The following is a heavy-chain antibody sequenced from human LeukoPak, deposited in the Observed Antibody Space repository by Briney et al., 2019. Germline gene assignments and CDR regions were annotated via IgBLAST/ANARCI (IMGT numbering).Heavy chain of an antibody. Sequence: GGFLRLSCAASGFTVSSNYMSWVRQAPGKGLEWVSVIYSGGSTYYADSVKGRFTISRDNSKSTLYLQMNSLRAEDTAVYYCATIEESFYAFDIWGQGTMVTVSS. CDR2: IYSGGST. D-gene: IGHD3-10*01. J-gene: IGHJ3*02. V-gene: IGHV3-66*02. CDR3: ATIEESFYAFDI. CDR1: GFTVSSNY.